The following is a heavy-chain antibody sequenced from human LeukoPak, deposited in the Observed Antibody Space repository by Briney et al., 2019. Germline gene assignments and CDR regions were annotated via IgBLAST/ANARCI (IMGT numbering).Heavy chain of an antibody. CDR2: INHSGRT. J-gene: IGHJ4*02. CDR1: GLAFSGYY. V-gene: IGHV4-34*01. CDR3: ARGGHSGSYLDY. Sequence: SETLTLTCAVSGLAFSGYYWSWIRQAPGKGLEWVAKINHSGRTNYSPSLKSGVTISVDTYKYQFSLKLSCVTDADTAVYSCARGGHSGSYLDYWGEGTLVTVS. D-gene: IGHD1-26*01.